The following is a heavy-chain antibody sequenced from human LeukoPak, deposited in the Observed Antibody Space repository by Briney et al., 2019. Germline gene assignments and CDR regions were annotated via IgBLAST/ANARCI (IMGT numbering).Heavy chain of an antibody. D-gene: IGHD3-10*01. V-gene: IGHV4-39*01. Sequence: PSETLSLTCIVSGGXISSRSYYWDWIRQPPGKGLEWLGNLFDSGNTHYNPSLRSRLTMSVDTSKNQFSLKVTSVTAADTAVYYCARRAYDGSANYYFDYWGQGTLVTVSS. CDR3: ARRAYDGSANYYFDY. CDR1: GGXISSRSYY. CDR2: LFDSGNT. J-gene: IGHJ4*02.